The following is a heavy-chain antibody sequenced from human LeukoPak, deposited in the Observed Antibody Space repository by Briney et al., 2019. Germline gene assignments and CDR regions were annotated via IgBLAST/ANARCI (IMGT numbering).Heavy chain of an antibody. CDR1: GFIFSYYS. CDR2: ISRDSAAK. CDR3: ARDLGGSKGGLDV. J-gene: IGHJ6*02. Sequence: GGSLRLSCAASGFIFSYYSMNWVRQAPGKGLDWVSYISRDSAAKRYADSVKGRFTISRDKAKNSLYLQMNSLRDEDTAVYFCARDLGGSKGGLDVWGQGTTVTVSS. V-gene: IGHV3-48*02. D-gene: IGHD3-16*01.